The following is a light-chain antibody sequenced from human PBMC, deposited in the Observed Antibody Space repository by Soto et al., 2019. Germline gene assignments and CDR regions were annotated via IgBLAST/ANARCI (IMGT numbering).Light chain of an antibody. V-gene: IGKV1-39*01. J-gene: IGKJ1*01. Sequence: IQMTQSPSSLSASVGHSVTITCRASQSISSYLNWYQQKPGKAPKLLIYAASSLQSGVPSRFSGSGSGTDFTLTISSLQPEDFATYYCQQSYSTSWTFGQGTKVGIK. CDR3: QQSYSTSWT. CDR1: QSISSY. CDR2: AAS.